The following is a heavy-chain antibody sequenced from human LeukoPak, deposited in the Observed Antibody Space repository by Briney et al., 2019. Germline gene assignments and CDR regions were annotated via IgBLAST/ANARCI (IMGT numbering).Heavy chain of an antibody. Sequence: GGSLRLSCAASGFTFSSYSMNWVRQAPGKGLEWVSYISSSGSTIYYADSVKGRFTISRDNAKNSLYLQMHSLRAEDTAVYYCARVPYYDFWSGYQFDYWGQGTLVTVSS. D-gene: IGHD3-3*01. V-gene: IGHV3-48*04. J-gene: IGHJ4*02. CDR2: ISSSGSTI. CDR1: GFTFSSYS. CDR3: ARVPYYDFWSGYQFDY.